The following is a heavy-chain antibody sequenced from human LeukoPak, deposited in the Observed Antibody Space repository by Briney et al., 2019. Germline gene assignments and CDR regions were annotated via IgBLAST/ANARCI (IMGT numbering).Heavy chain of an antibody. CDR2: IYPGDSDT. CDR3: ARARSCSGGSCYADY. J-gene: IGHJ4*02. D-gene: IGHD2-15*01. V-gene: IGHV5-51*01. Sequence: GESLKISCKGSGYSFTSYYIGWVRLMPGKGLEWMGSIYPGDSDTTYSPSFQGQVTISADKSISTAYLQWSSLKASDTAMYYCARARSCSGGSCYADYWGQGTLVTVSS. CDR1: GYSFTSYY.